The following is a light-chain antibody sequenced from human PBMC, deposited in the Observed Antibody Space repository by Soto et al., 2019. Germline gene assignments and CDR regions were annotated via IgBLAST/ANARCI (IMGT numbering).Light chain of an antibody. Sequence: EIVLTQSPGTLSLSPGVRVTLSCRTSHSAPSSNLAWYQQKPGQAPRLLIYGATSRAAGVPDRFSGSGSVTDFPLTVNRLEPENFAGYFCQLYGTFGPGTKVDLK. CDR1: HSAPSSN. V-gene: IGKV3-20*01. CDR2: GAT. J-gene: IGKJ3*01. CDR3: QLYGT.